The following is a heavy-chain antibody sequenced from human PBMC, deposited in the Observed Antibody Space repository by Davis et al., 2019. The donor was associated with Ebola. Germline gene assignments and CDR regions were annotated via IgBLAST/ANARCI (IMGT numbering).Heavy chain of an antibody. CDR2: IYDSGST. Sequence: SETLSLTCTVSVGSISTGNWRKWVRQPPGKGLEWRGEIYDSGSTNYNPSLKSRVTISIDKSKNQFSLSLNSVTAADTAVYYCARAYGSGGYGNSWGQGTLVTVSS. D-gene: IGHD3-10*01. J-gene: IGHJ4*02. CDR3: ARAYGSGGYGNS. CDR1: VGSISTGNW. V-gene: IGHV4-4*02.